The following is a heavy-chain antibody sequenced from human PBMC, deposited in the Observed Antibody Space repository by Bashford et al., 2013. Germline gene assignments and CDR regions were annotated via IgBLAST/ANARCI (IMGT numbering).Heavy chain of an antibody. J-gene: IGHJ4*02. CDR1: GYSFTTYW. D-gene: IGHD3-22*01. CDR2: IYPGDSDT. Sequence: GESLKISCKTSGYSFTTYWIAWLRQMPGKGLEWMGIIYPGDSDTRYSPSFQGQVTISADKSITTAYLQWSGLKASDTAMYYCARVPDHYYDLTGNYPNYIDNWGQGTLVTVSS. V-gene: IGHV5-51*01. CDR3: ARVPDHYYDLTGNYPNYIDN.